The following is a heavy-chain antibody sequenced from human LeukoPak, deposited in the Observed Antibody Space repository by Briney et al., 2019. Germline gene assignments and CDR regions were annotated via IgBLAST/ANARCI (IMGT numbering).Heavy chain of an antibody. Sequence: PGGSLRLSCAASGFAFSSFGMHWVRQAPGKGLEWVAVIWYDGTNKYYADSVKGRFTISRDNSKNTLYLQMNSLRAEDTAVYYCTRSVATGLGFSIYWGQGTLVTVSS. CDR3: TRSVATGLGFSIY. CDR2: IWYDGTNK. D-gene: IGHD1-1*01. CDR1: GFAFSSFG. V-gene: IGHV3-33*01. J-gene: IGHJ4*02.